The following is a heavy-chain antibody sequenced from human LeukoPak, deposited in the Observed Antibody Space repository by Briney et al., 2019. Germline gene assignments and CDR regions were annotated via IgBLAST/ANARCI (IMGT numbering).Heavy chain of an antibody. V-gene: IGHV4-39*01. D-gene: IGHD1-26*01. CDR3: ARGGSYPLDY. J-gene: IGHJ4*02. CDR2: IYDSGST. Sequence: TASETLSLTCTVSGGSIRSSYYYWGWIRQPPGKGLEWIGSIYDSGSTYYNPSLKSRVTISVDTSKNQFSLQLNSVTPEDTAVYYCARGGSYPLDYWGQGTLVTVSS. CDR1: GGSIRSSYYY.